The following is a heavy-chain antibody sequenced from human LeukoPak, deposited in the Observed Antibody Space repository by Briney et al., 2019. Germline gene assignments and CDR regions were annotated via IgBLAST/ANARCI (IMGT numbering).Heavy chain of an antibody. J-gene: IGHJ4*02. CDR1: GYTFTDYY. CDR3: ARALSQGVVVVAAGY. D-gene: IGHD2-15*01. Sequence: ASVKVSCKTSGYTFTDYYMHWVRQAPGQGLEWMGWINPNSGGTNYAQKFQGRVTMTRDTSISTAYMELSRLRSDDTAVYYCARALSQGVVVVAAGYWGQGTLVTVSS. V-gene: IGHV1-2*02. CDR2: INPNSGGT.